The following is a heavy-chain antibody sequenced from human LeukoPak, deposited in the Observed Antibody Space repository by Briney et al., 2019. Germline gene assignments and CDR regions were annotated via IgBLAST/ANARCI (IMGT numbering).Heavy chain of an antibody. Sequence: GGSLRLSCAASGFTFSSYSMNWVRQAPGKGLEWVSSISSSSSYIYYADSVKGRFTISRDNSKNTLYLQMNSLRAEDTAVYYCAKDRKVTKGLYYFDYWGQGTLVTVSS. D-gene: IGHD4-17*01. CDR2: ISSSSSYI. J-gene: IGHJ4*02. CDR3: AKDRKVTKGLYYFDY. V-gene: IGHV3-21*04. CDR1: GFTFSSYS.